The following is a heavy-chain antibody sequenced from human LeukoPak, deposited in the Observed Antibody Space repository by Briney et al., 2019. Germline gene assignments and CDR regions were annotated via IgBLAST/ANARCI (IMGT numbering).Heavy chain of an antibody. V-gene: IGHV1-18*04. CDR2: ISAYNGNT. J-gene: IGHJ1*01. Sequence: ASVKVSCKASGYTFTSYGISGVRQAPGQGLEWMGWISAYNGNTNYAQKLQGRVTMTTDTSTSTAYMELRSLRSDDTAVYYCARDLQYYYGSGSYWYFQHWGQGTLVTVSS. CDR3: ARDLQYYYGSGSYWYFQH. D-gene: IGHD3-10*01. CDR1: GYTFTSYG.